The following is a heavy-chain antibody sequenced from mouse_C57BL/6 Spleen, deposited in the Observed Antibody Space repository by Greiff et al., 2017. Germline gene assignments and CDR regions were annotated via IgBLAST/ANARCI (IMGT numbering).Heavy chain of an antibody. Sequence: VQLQESGAELARPGASVKLSCKASGYTFTSYGISWVKQRTGQGLEWIGEIYPRDGNTYYNEKFKGKATLTAAKSSSTAYMELRSLTSEDSAVYFCASSFDYGSSRYWYCDVWGTGTTVTVAS. CDR1: GYTFTSYG. CDR2: IYPRDGNT. V-gene: IGHV1-81*01. D-gene: IGHD1-1*01. CDR3: ASSFDYGSSRYWYCDV. J-gene: IGHJ1*03.